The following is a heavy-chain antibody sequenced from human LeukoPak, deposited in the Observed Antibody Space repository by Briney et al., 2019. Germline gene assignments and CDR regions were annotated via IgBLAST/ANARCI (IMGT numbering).Heavy chain of an antibody. V-gene: IGHV1-46*01. CDR2: INPSGGST. CDR3: ARDGDYGGNSLADFDY. CDR1: GYTFTSYY. D-gene: IGHD4-23*01. Sequence: ASVKVSCKASGYTFTSYYMHWVRQAPGQGLEWMGIINPSGGSTSYAQKFQGRVTMTRDTSTSTVYMELSSLRSEDTAVYYCARDGDYGGNSLADFDYWGQGTLVTVSS. J-gene: IGHJ4*02.